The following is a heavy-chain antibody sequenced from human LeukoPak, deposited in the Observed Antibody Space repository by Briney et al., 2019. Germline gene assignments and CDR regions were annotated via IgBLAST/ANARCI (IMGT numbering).Heavy chain of an antibody. J-gene: IGHJ3*02. CDR1: GVTFSDAW. Sequence: PGGSLRLSCAASGVTFSDAWMIWVRQPPGKGLEWVGRIKSRADGGTTDYAAPVKGRFNISRDDSNDTLFLQMNSLPTEDTAVYYCATQGLLDAFDIWGQGTMVIVSS. CDR2: IKSRADGGTT. CDR3: ATQGLLDAFDI. D-gene: IGHD3-22*01. V-gene: IGHV3-15*01.